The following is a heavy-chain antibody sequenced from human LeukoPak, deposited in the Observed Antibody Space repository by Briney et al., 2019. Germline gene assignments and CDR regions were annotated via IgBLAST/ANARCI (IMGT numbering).Heavy chain of an antibody. CDR1: GYTFTSYA. D-gene: IGHD2-15*01. CDR2: ISGHNDDT. J-gene: IGHJ6*03. CDR3: ARAGYCSGGSCYPYYYYYYMDV. Sequence: GALVKVSCKASGYTFTSYAISWVRQAPGQGLEWMGWISGHNDDTNYAQRLQGRVTMTTDTSTSTAYMELRSLRSDDTAVYHCARAGYCSGGSCYPYYYYYYMDVWGKGTTVTVSS. V-gene: IGHV1-18*01.